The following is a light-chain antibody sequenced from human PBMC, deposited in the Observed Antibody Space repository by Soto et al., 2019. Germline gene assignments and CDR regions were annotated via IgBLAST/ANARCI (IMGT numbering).Light chain of an antibody. J-gene: IGLJ1*01. CDR2: DVS. Sequence: QSALTQPASVSGSPGQSITISCTGTSSDVGGANYVSWYQQLPGKAPNLMIYDVSARPSGVSNRFSGSKSGNTASLTLSGRQAEGEADYYCSSYTCSRLYVFGTGTKLTVL. V-gene: IGLV2-14*01. CDR1: SSDVGGANY. CDR3: SSYTCSRLYV.